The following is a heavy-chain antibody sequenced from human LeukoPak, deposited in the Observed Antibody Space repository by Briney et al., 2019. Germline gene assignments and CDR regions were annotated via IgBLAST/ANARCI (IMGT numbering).Heavy chain of an antibody. CDR1: GYTFTSYG. V-gene: IGHV1-18*01. Sequence: ASVKVSCKASGYTFTSYGISWVRQAPGQGLEWMGWISAYNGNTNYAQKLQGRVTMTTETSTSTAYMELRSLRSDDTAVYYCARETELYGMDVWGQGTTVTVSS. D-gene: IGHD1-26*01. CDR2: ISAYNGNT. J-gene: IGHJ6*02. CDR3: ARETELYGMDV.